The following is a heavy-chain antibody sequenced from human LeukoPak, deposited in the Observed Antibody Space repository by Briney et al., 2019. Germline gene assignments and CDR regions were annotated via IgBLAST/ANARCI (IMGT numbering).Heavy chain of an antibody. D-gene: IGHD2-2*01. CDR1: GFTFSSYG. CDR3: AKDHLMYVVPAAKSWFDP. V-gene: IGHV3-30*02. Sequence: GGSLRLSCAASGFTFSSYGMHWVRQAPGKGLEWVAFIRYDGSNKYYADSVKGRSTISRDNSKNTLYLQMNSLRAEDTAVYYCAKDHLMYVVPAAKSWFDPWGQGTLVTVSS. J-gene: IGHJ5*02. CDR2: IRYDGSNK.